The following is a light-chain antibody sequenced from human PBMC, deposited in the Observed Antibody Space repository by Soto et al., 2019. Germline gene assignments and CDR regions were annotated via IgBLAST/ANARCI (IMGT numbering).Light chain of an antibody. CDR3: SSYTSSSTLV. V-gene: IGLV2-14*01. Sequence: QSALTQPASVSGSPGQSITISCTGTSSDVGGYNYVSWYQQHPGKAPKLMIYEVSNRPSGVSNRFSGSKSGNSASLTISGLQAEDEADYYCSSYTSSSTLVFGNGTKVNVL. CDR2: EVS. J-gene: IGLJ1*01. CDR1: SSDVGGYNY.